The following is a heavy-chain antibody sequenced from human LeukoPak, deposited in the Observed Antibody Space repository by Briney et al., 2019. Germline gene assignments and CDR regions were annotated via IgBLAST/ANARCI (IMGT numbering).Heavy chain of an antibody. V-gene: IGHV4-59*12. Sequence: SETLSHTCTVSGGSISNYYWNWIRQPPGKGLEWIGSIYHSGSTYYNPSLKSRVTISVDTSKNQFSLKLSSVTAADTAVYYCARGGEGSSGYYYRLFDYWGQGTLVTVSP. CDR1: GGSISNYY. CDR3: ARGGEGSSGYYYRLFDY. D-gene: IGHD3-22*01. CDR2: IYHSGST. J-gene: IGHJ4*02.